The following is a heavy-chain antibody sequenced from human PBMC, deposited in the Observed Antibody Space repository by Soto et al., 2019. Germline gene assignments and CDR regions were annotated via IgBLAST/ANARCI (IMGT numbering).Heavy chain of an antibody. CDR1: GGSISSYY. D-gene: IGHD3-3*01. Sequence: SXTLSLTCTVSGGSISSYYWSWIRQPPVEGLGLIGYIYYSGSTNYNPSLKSRVTISVDTSKNQFSLKLSSVTAADTAVYYCARSSDATIFGVVGYYYYYMDVWGKGTTVTVSS. CDR2: IYYSGST. CDR3: ARSSDATIFGVVGYYYYYMDV. V-gene: IGHV4-59*08. J-gene: IGHJ6*03.